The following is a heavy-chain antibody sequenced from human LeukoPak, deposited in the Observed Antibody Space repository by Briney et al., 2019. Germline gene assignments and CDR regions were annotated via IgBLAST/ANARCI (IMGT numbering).Heavy chain of an antibody. CDR3: ATQAEGYNSYFDY. Sequence: GGSLRLSCAASGFTFSSYWMHWVRQAPGKGLVWVSRINSDGSSTSYADSVKGRFTISRDNAKNTLYLQMNNLRTEDTAVYYCATQAEGYNSYFDYWGQGTLVTVSS. J-gene: IGHJ4*02. CDR2: INSDGSST. D-gene: IGHD5-24*01. CDR1: GFTFSSYW. V-gene: IGHV3-74*01.